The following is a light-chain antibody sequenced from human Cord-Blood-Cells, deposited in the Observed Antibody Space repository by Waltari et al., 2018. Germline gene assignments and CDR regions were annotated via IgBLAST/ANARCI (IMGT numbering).Light chain of an antibody. CDR3: QSYDSSLRGV. J-gene: IGLJ3*02. CDR1: SSNIGAGYD. CDR2: GKR. Sequence: QSVLTQPPSVSGAPGQRVTISCTGSSSNIGAGYDVHWYQQLPGTAPKLLIHGKRNRTSGVPDRFSRSKSGTSASLAIAGLQAEDEADYYCQSYDSSLRGVFGGGTKLTVL. V-gene: IGLV1-40*01.